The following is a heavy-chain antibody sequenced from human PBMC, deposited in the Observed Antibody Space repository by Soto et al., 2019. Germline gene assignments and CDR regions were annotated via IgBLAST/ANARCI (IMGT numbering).Heavy chain of an antibody. D-gene: IGHD1-20*01. V-gene: IGHV4-4*02. CDR1: GDSITGDNW. CDR3: ANNGFYRMGV. J-gene: IGHJ6*02. Sequence: SETLSLTCAVSGDSITGDNWWSWVRQPPGKGLEWIGEIHHSGATNYNPSLKSRVTISVDKSKNQFSLKLNSVTAADTAMFYCANNGFYRMGVCGRLSTVPVSS. CDR2: IHHSGAT.